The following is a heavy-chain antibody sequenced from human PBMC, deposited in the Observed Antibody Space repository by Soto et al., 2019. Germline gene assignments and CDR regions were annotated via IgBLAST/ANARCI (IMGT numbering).Heavy chain of an antibody. V-gene: IGHV3-30*18. J-gene: IGHJ6*02. CDR2: ISYDGSNK. D-gene: IGHD3-16*01. Sequence: PGGSLRLSCAASGFTFSSYGMHWVRQAPGKGLEWVAVISYDGSNKYYADSVKGRFTISRDNSKNTLYLQMNSLRAEDTAVYYCAKDLGFGPPPSYYYGMDVWGQGTTVTVSS. CDR1: GFTFSSYG. CDR3: AKDLGFGPPPSYYYGMDV.